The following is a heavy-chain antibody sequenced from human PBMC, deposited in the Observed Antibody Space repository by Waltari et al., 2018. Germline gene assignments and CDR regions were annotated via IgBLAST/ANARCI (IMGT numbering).Heavy chain of an antibody. Sequence: EVQLLESGGGLVQPGGSLRLSCSGSGLNFNNEWMGWLRQAPGKGLEWLAKVRRDGAEKNYVDSVKGRFTISRDNAENSLFLQMNSLSAEDAAVYYCATAGAYSPQGGRYYYDSWGQGTVVSVS. V-gene: IGHV3-7*03. D-gene: IGHD2-21*01. CDR3: ATAGAYSPQGGRYYYDS. CDR1: GLNFNNEW. J-gene: IGHJ4*02. CDR2: VRRDGAEK.